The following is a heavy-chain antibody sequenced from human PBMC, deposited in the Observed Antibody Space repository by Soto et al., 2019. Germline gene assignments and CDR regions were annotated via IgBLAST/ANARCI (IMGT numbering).Heavy chain of an antibody. CDR1: GYIFVNYG. CDR2: ISPYTGNT. D-gene: IGHD3-16*01. J-gene: IGHJ6*02. CDR3: VMVDNYVTPTPQDV. V-gene: IGHV1-18*01. Sequence: QVQLVQSGDEVKKPGALVKVSCKASGYIFVNYGIAWVRQAPGQGLEWMGWISPYTGNTHSATKVQGRLTMTTDTSTSTAYMDLGNLTSDDTAVYYCVMVDNYVTPTPQDVWGQGTTVTVSS.